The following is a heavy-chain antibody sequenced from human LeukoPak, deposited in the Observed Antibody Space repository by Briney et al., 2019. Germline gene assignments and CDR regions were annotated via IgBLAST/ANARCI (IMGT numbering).Heavy chain of an antibody. CDR1: GYSFTNYW. J-gene: IGHJ4*02. CDR3: ARHWRYCSSDRCYPDY. D-gene: IGHD2-15*01. Sequence: GESLKISCKGSGYSFTNYWIGWVRQMPGKGLEWMGIIYPGDSDTRYSPSFQGQVTISADKSISTAYLQWSSLKASDTAMYYCARHWRYCSSDRCYPDYWGQGTLVTVSS. CDR2: IYPGDSDT. V-gene: IGHV5-51*01.